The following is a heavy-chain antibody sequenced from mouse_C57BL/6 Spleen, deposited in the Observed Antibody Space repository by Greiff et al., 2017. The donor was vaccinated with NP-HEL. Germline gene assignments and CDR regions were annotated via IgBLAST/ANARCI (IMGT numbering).Heavy chain of an antibody. V-gene: IGHV7-3*01. CDR1: GFTFTDYY. J-gene: IGHJ2*01. Sequence: EVKLVESGGGLVQPGGSLSLSCAASGFTFTDYYMSWVRQPPGKALEWLGFIRNKANGYTTEYSASVKGRFTISRDNSQSILYLQMNALRAEDSATYYCDRSSILGGYYFDYWGQGTTLTVSS. CDR2: IRNKANGYTT. D-gene: IGHD2-3*01. CDR3: DRSSILGGYYFDY.